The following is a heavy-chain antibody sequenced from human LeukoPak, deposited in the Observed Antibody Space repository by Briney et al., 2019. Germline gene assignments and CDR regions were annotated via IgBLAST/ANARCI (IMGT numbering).Heavy chain of an antibody. CDR1: GDSVSSNSAA. CDR2: TYFRSKWYY. J-gene: IGHJ4*02. V-gene: IGHV6-1*01. D-gene: IGHD2-8*01. CDR3: ARQGPVWPFDY. Sequence: SQTLSLTCAISGDSVSSNSAAWNWIRQSPSRGLEWLGRTYFRSKWYYDYAVSVKRRITINPDTSENQFSLQLNSVTPEDAAVYFCARQGPVWPFDYWGQGTLVTVSS.